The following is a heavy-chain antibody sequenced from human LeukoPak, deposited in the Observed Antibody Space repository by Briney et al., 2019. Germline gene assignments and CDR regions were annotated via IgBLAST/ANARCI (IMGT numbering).Heavy chain of an antibody. D-gene: IGHD3-22*01. Sequence: GGSLRLSCAASGFTFSSYGMHWVRQAPGKGLEWVAFIRYDGSNKYYADSVKGRFTISRDNSKNTLYLQMNSLRAEDTAVYYCAKDRITMIVVVIPLFDYWGQGTLVTVSS. CDR2: IRYDGSNK. CDR3: AKDRITMIVVVIPLFDY. CDR1: GFTFSSYG. J-gene: IGHJ4*02. V-gene: IGHV3-30*02.